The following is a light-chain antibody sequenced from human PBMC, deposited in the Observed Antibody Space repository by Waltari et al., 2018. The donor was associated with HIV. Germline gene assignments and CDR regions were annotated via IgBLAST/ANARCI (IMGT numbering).Light chain of an antibody. CDR2: WAS. Sequence: DIVMTQSPYSLAVSLGERATINCKSSQTVFYSSYTKNYIAWYQQKPGQSPKLLIYWASTRESGVPDRFSGSGSGTDFTLTISSLQAEDVAVYYCQQYYSTPLTFGGGTKVEIK. V-gene: IGKV4-1*01. CDR1: QTVFYSSYTKNY. J-gene: IGKJ4*01. CDR3: QQYYSTPLT.